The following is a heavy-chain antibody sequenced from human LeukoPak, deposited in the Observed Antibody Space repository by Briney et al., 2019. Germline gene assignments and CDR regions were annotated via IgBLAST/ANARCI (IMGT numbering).Heavy chain of an antibody. Sequence: AXVKVSCKASGYTFTGYYMHWVRQAPGQGVEWMGRIKPNSGGTNYAQKVKGRVTMNRETYKRTAYMEVRRLRSDDTAVYYCARCYYDSSGYYFIDYWGQGTLVTVSS. CDR2: IKPNSGGT. V-gene: IGHV1-2*06. D-gene: IGHD3-22*01. CDR3: ARCYYDSSGYYFIDY. J-gene: IGHJ4*02. CDR1: GYTFTGYY.